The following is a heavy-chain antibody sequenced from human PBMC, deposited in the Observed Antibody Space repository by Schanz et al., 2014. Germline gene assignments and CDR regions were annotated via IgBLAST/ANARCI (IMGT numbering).Heavy chain of an antibody. V-gene: IGHV1-18*01. CDR3: ARDRLECGAECYSVEVFEI. CDR2: ISAYNGNT. J-gene: IGHJ4*02. Sequence: QVQLVQSGAEVRKPGASVKVSCKASGYTFISYGISWVRQAPGQGLEWMGWISAYNGNTNYAQKLQGRVTMTTDTSTTTAYMELSGLRSEDTAVYYCARDRLECGAECYSVEVFEIWGQGTLVIVSS. CDR1: GYTFISYG. D-gene: IGHD2-21*01.